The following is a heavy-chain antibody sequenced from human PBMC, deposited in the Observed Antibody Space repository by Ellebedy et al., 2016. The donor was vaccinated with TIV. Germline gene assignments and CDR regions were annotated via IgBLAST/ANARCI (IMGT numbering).Heavy chain of an antibody. CDR1: EFTFSGHW. J-gene: IGHJ4*02. CDR2: IKPDGSAQ. D-gene: IGHD1-1*01. CDR3: ARDRIGDNWYTTFDY. V-gene: IGHV3-7*01. Sequence: GGSLRLXXEVFEFTFSGHWMTWVRQAPGKGLECVAKIKPDGSAQYYVDFVRGRFTISRDNAKTALYLQMYSLTAEGTALYYCARDRIGDNWYTTFDYWGQGTLVTVSS.